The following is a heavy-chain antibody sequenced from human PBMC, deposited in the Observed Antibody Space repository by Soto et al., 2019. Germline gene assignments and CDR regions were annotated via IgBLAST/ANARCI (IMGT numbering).Heavy chain of an antibody. Sequence: ASVKVSCKASGYTFSSSAMHWVRQAPGQSLEWMGWINVGTDKTEYSRRLQGRVTITKDTSASTADMELSSVTAADTAVYYCARVLSHGQLPGPIKRGYCSGGSCYVNWFDPWGQGTLVTVSS. D-gene: IGHD2-15*01. CDR3: ARVLSHGQLPGPIKRGYCSGGSCYVNWFDP. CDR1: GYTFSSSA. J-gene: IGHJ5*02. CDR2: INVGTDKT. V-gene: IGHV1-3*01.